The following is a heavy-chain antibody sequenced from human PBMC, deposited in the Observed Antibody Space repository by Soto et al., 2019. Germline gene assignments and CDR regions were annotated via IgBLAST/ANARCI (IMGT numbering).Heavy chain of an antibody. J-gene: IGHJ2*01. V-gene: IGHV3-30*18. CDR3: AKEGAYYDFWSGYYNYWYFDL. D-gene: IGHD3-3*01. Sequence: QVQLVESGGGVVQPGRSLRLSCAASGFTFSSYGMHWVRQAPGKGLEWVAVISYDGSNKYYADSVKGRFTISRDNSKNTLYLQMNSLRAEDTAVYYCAKEGAYYDFWSGYYNYWYFDLWGRGTLVTVSS. CDR1: GFTFSSYG. CDR2: ISYDGSNK.